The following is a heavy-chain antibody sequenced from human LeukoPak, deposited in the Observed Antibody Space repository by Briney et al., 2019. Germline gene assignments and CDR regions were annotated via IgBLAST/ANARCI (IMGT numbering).Heavy chain of an antibody. CDR2: IYSRRST. Sequence: PSETLSLTCTVSGGSISNYYWSWIRQPAGKRLEWLGRIYSRRSTNYNPSLESRVTVSVDTSKNQFSLKLSSVTAADTAVYYCAREHMVRGVIDRWGQGALVTVSS. J-gene: IGHJ4*02. V-gene: IGHV4-4*07. CDR1: GGSISNYY. CDR3: AREHMVRGVIDR. D-gene: IGHD3-10*01.